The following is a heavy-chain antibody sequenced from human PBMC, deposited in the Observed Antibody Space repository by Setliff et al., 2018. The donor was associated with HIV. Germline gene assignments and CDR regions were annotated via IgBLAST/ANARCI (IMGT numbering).Heavy chain of an antibody. J-gene: IGHJ6*03. D-gene: IGHD6-13*01. CDR3: VRVSCSSWYSIPRNYYYSMDV. CDR1: GGSISSSSYY. V-gene: IGHV4-39*01. CDR2: IYYSGST. Sequence: SETLSLTCTVSGGSISSSSYYWGWIRQPPGKGLEWIGSIYYSGSTDYNPSLKSRVTISVDTSKNQFSLRLSSVTAADTAVYYCVRVSCSSWYSIPRNYYYSMDVWGEGTTVTVSS.